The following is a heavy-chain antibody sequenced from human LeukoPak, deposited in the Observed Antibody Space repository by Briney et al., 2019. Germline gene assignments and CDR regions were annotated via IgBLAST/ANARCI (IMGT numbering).Heavy chain of an antibody. J-gene: IGHJ5*02. V-gene: IGHV1-2*02. Sequence: ASVTVSCKASVYTFTGHYIHWVRQAPGQGLEWMGWVNADSGVTKYAQKFQGRATMTRDTSISTAHMELSRLRSDDTAVYYCVRDSSGSSGWFDPWGQGSLVTVSS. CDR1: VYTFTGHY. CDR2: VNADSGVT. D-gene: IGHD3-22*01. CDR3: VRDSSGSSGWFDP.